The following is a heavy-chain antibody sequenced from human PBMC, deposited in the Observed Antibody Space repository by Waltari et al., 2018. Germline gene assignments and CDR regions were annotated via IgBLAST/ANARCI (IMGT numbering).Heavy chain of an antibody. CDR2: IIPILDTT. V-gene: IGHV1-69*06. J-gene: IGHJ4*02. D-gene: IGHD5-12*01. CDR3: ATTYNCYDRIVLLYYFDS. CDR1: GGTFFTYS. Sequence: QVQLVQSGAEVKKPGSSVKVSCKASGGTFFTYSFSWVRQAPGQGLEWIGGIIPILDTTNYARDFQGRVTITADKSTGTGYMELNNLTSKDTAVYYCATTYNCYDRIVLLYYFDSWGQGTPVTVS.